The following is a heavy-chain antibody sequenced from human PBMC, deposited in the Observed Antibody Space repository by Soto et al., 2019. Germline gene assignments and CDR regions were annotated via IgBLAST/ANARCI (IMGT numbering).Heavy chain of an antibody. D-gene: IGHD5-12*01. V-gene: IGHV3-23*01. CDR1: GFTFSSHA. J-gene: IGHJ4*02. CDR3: AKDEIVATIRAYNY. Sequence: GGSLRLSCAASGFTFSSHAMSWVRQAPGKGLEWVSAISGSGGSTYYADSVKGRFTISRDNSKNTLYLQMNSLRAEDTAVYYCAKDEIVATIRAYNYWGQGTLVTVSS. CDR2: ISGSGGST.